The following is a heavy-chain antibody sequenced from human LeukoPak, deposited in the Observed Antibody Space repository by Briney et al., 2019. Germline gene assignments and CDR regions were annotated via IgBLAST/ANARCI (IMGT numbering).Heavy chain of an antibody. Sequence: ASVKVSCKASGYTFTSYYMHWVRQAPGQGLEWMGIINPSGGSTSYAQKFQGRVTMTRDTSTSTVYMELSSLRSEDTAVYYCARHSCASCYLAEYMDVWGKGTTVTVSS. CDR3: ARHSCASCYLAEYMDV. J-gene: IGHJ6*03. D-gene: IGHD2-2*01. CDR1: GYTFTSYY. CDR2: INPSGGST. V-gene: IGHV1-46*01.